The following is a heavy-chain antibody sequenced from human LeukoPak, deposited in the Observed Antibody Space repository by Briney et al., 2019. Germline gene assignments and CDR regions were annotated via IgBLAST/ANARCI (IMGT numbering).Heavy chain of an antibody. CDR1: GFTFSSYA. Sequence: GGSLRLSCAASGFTFSSYAMNWVRQAPGKGLEWVSYISESSSHTYYAASVKGRFTISRDNAKNSLYLQMNSLSAEDTGIYYCARDRAPRARIGGMDVWGQGTTVIVSS. CDR3: ARDRAPRARIGGMDV. J-gene: IGHJ6*02. V-gene: IGHV3-21*06. CDR2: ISESSSHT. D-gene: IGHD3-16*01.